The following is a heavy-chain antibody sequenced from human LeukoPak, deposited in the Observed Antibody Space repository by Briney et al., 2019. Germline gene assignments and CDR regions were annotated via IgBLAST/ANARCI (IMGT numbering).Heavy chain of an antibody. J-gene: IGHJ4*02. V-gene: IGHV4-38-2*02. CDR2: IYHSGKT. CDR3: ARAFSIAARPWDY. CDR1: GYSISTGYY. Sequence: SETLSLTCSVSGYSISTGYYWGWIRHPPGKGLEWIGKIYHSGKTYYNLSLKSRVTISIDTSKNQFSLKLSSVTAADTAVYYCARAFSIAARPWDYWGRGTLVTVSS. D-gene: IGHD6-6*01.